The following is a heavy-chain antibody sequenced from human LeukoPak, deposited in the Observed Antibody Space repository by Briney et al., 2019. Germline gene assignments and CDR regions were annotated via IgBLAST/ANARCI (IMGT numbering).Heavy chain of an antibody. CDR1: GGSINSY. CDR3: ARHGSLAVVITPHFDS. D-gene: IGHD3-22*01. J-gene: IGHJ4*02. V-gene: IGHV4-4*07. CDR2: ISGSGTI. Sequence: SETLSLTCTVSGGSINSYWSWIRQPAGKGLEWIGRISGSGTITYNPALQSRLSISIDTSKNQFSLKLMSVTAADTAVYYCARHGSLAVVITPHFDSWGQGTLVTVSS.